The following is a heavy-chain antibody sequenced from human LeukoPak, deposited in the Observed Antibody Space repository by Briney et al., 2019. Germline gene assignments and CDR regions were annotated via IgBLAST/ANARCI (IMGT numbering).Heavy chain of an antibody. V-gene: IGHV4-39*01. CDR1: GGSISSSSYS. CDR3: ARHLGSGTYYYYYYMDV. D-gene: IGHD3-10*01. Sequence: PSETLSLTCTVSGGSISSSSYSWGWIRQPPGKGLEWIGSIYYSGSTYYNPSLKSRVTISVDTSKNQFSLKLSSVTAADTAVYYCARHLGSGTYYYYYYMDVWGKGTTVTVSS. J-gene: IGHJ6*03. CDR2: IYYSGST.